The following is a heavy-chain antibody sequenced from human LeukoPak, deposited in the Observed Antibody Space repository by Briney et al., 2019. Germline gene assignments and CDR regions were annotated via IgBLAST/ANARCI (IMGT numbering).Heavy chain of an antibody. CDR3: AKYDPGDGQDYFDY. J-gene: IGHJ4*02. V-gene: IGHV3-7*03. Sequence: GGSLRLSCIVSGFTFSTSWTSWVRQAPGKGLECVGRIKPDGSATNYVGSVEGRFSVSRDNSKNTLYLQMNSLRAEDTAVYYCAKYDPGDGQDYFDYWGQGTLVTVSS. CDR2: IKPDGSAT. D-gene: IGHD7-27*01. CDR1: GFTFSTSW.